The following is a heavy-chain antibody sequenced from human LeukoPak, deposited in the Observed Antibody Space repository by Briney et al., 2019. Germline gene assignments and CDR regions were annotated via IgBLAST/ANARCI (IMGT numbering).Heavy chain of an antibody. CDR3: TRRGIAAAGYDY. CDR1: GGSISSYY. D-gene: IGHD6-13*01. CDR2: IYYSGTT. V-gene: IGHV4-59*08. J-gene: IGHJ4*02. Sequence: ASETLSLTCTVSGGSISSYYWSWIRQPPGKGLEWIGYIYYSGTTNYNPSLKSRVTILVDTSKNQFSLNLSSVTAADTAVYYCTRRGIAAAGYDYWGQGTLVTVSS.